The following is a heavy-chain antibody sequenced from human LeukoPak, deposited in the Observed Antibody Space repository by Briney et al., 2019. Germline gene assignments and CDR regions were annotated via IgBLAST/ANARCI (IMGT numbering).Heavy chain of an antibody. CDR3: AKDLREWELLTFDY. D-gene: IGHD1-26*01. CDR1: GFTFSSYA. J-gene: IGHJ4*02. V-gene: IGHV3-23*01. Sequence: PGGSLRLSCAASGFTFSSYAMSWVRQAPGKGLEWVSAISGSGGSTYYAESVKGRFTISRDNSKNTLYLQMNSLRAEDTAVYYCAKDLREWELLTFDYWGQGTLVTVSS. CDR2: ISGSGGST.